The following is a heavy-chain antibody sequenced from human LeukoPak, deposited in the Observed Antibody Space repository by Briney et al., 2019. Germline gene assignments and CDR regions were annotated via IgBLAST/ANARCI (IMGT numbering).Heavy chain of an antibody. V-gene: IGHV4-30-2*01. D-gene: IGHD3-10*01. CDR3: ASGWFGGFDY. J-gene: IGHJ4*02. CDR1: GGSISSGGYS. Sequence: SETLSLTCAVSGGSISSGGYSWSWIRQPPGKGLEWIGYIYHSGSTYYNPSLKSRVTISVDRSKNQFSLKLSSVTAADTAVYYCASGWFGGFDYWGQGTLVTVSS. CDR2: IYHSGST.